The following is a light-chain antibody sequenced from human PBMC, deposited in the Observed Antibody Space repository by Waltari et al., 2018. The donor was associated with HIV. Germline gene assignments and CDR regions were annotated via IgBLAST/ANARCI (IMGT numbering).Light chain of an antibody. CDR2: SNK. J-gene: IGLJ3*02. Sequence: SYDLTQPFSVSVALGQTARITCGGDNIATKSVHWYHQKPAQAPVLVIYSNKNRPSGIPERFSGSNSGNTATLTISRAQAADESDYYCQVWDSGSVVFGGGTRLTV. V-gene: IGLV3-9*01. CDR1: NIATKS. CDR3: QVWDSGSVV.